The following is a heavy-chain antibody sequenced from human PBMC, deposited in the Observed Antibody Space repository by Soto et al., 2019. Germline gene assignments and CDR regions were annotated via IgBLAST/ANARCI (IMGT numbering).Heavy chain of an antibody. V-gene: IGHV1-3*01. J-gene: IGHJ6*02. CDR1: GYTFTSYA. CDR2: INAGNGNT. D-gene: IGHD2-2*01. Sequence: ASVKVSCKASGYTFTSYAMHWVRQAPGQRLEWMGWINAGNGNTKYSQKFQGRVTITRDTSASTAYMELSCLRSEDTAVYYCARAGCSSTSCYAYYYGMDVWGQGTTVTVSS. CDR3: ARAGCSSTSCYAYYYGMDV.